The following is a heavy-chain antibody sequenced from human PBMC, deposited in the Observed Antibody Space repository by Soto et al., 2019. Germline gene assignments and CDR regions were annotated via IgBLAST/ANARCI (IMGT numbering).Heavy chain of an antibody. V-gene: IGHV4-31*11. CDR3: AIYRFSGTWYKFDY. D-gene: IGHD6-13*01. Sequence: TLSLTCAVSGVVIRSDAYYWSWIRQHPGKGLEWIGFISNSGSTIYNPSLKSRVTISADTSKSQFSLRLTSVTAADTGVYFCAIYRFSGTWYKFDYWGHGTLVTVS. CDR2: ISNSGST. J-gene: IGHJ4*01. CDR1: GVVIRSDAYY.